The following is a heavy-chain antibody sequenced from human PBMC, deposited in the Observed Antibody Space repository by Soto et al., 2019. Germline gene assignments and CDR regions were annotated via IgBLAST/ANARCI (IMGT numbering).Heavy chain of an antibody. CDR2: IYWDDDK. J-gene: IGHJ4*02. V-gene: IGHV2-5*02. Sequence: QITLNESGPTVVRPTETLTLTCRFSGFSLTTSGVGVGWIRQSSGKAPEWLALIYWDDDKRYSASLKSRLTITKDTSKNQVVVTVSDLDPTDTATYYCAHRVLRTVFGVVTTTAIYFDSWGQGTPVAVSS. CDR1: GFSLTTSGVG. CDR3: AHRVLRTVFGVVTTTAIYFDS. D-gene: IGHD3-3*01.